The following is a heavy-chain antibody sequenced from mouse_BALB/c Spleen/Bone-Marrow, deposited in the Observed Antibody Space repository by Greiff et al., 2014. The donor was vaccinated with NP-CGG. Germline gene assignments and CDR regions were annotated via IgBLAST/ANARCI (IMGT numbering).Heavy chain of an antibody. CDR3: NARYCYSFDY. CDR1: GFYFNDYY. J-gene: IGHJ2*02. CDR2: INPENGGT. D-gene: IGHD1-1*01. V-gene: IGHV14-4*02. Sequence: EVQLKQSGAELVRPGASVKMSCTASGFYFNDYYMHWVKQRPEQSLEWIGLINPENGGTNYTQKFKGKATLTADKSSSTAYMQLTSMTSEDTPVYCCNARYCYSFDYWGQGTSLTVSS.